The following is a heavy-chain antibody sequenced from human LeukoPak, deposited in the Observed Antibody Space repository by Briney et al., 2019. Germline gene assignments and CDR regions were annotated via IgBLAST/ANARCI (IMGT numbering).Heavy chain of an antibody. CDR2: IIPIFGTA. CDR1: GYTFTSYD. Sequence: SVKVSCKASGYTFTSYDISWVRQAPGQGLEWMGGIIPIFGTANYAQKFQGRVTITADESTSTAYMELSSLRSEDTAVYYCARDHVVVVVAATHYYYGMDVWGQGTTVTVSS. J-gene: IGHJ6*02. V-gene: IGHV1-69*13. CDR3: ARDHVVVVVAATHYYYGMDV. D-gene: IGHD2-15*01.